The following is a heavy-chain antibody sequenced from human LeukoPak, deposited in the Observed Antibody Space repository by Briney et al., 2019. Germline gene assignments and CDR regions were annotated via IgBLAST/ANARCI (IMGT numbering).Heavy chain of an antibody. V-gene: IGHV3-7*01. CDR1: GFTSRSFW. D-gene: IGHD2-2*01. CDR2: IRPDGGEI. Sequence: GGSLRLSCAASGFTSRSFWMGWVRQAPGKGLEWVANIRPDGGEIHYVGSVEGRFTISRDNAKNSLHLQMSSLRVDDTAVYYCARDSNSYYFDNWGQGTLVTVSS. CDR3: ARDSNSYYFDN. J-gene: IGHJ4*02.